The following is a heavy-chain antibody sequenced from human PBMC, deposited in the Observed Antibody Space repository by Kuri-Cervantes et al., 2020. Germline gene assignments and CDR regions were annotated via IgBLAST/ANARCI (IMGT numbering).Heavy chain of an antibody. J-gene: IGHJ3*02. V-gene: IGHV4-59*01. D-gene: IGHD3-22*01. CDR3: ARHTPPSSYDSSGYIVFDI. CDR1: GGSFSGYY. Sequence: GSLRLSCAVYGGSFSGYYWTWIRQPPGKGLEWIGYMYYSGSTNHNPSLKSRVTISVDMSKNQFSLKLRSVTAADTAVYYCARHTPPSSYDSSGYIVFDIWGQGTMVTVSS. CDR2: MYYSGST.